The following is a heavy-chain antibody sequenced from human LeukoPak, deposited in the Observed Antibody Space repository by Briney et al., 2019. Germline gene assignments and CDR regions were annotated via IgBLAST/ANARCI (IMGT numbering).Heavy chain of an antibody. Sequence: SGPTLVNPTQTLTLTCAFSGFSLTTSEVGVGWIRQPPGKALEWLALIYWNDDKHYSPSLQSRVTITKDTSKNQVVLVMTNMDPVDTGTYYCARGRGTAPSSLFDHWGQGTLVTVSS. V-gene: IGHV2-5*04. CDR1: GFSLTTSEVG. J-gene: IGHJ4*02. D-gene: IGHD2-21*02. CDR2: IYWNDDK. CDR3: ARGRGTAPSSLFDH.